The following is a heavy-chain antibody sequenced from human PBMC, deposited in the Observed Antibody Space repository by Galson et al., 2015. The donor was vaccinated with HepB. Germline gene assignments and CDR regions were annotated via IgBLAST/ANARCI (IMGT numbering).Heavy chain of an antibody. D-gene: IGHD3-3*01. Sequence: SLRLSCAASGFTFSSYSMNWVRQAPGKGLEWVSSISSSSSYIYYADSVKGRFTISRDNAKNSLYLQMNSLGAEDMAVYYCARDQGFWSGYYLNWFDPWGQGTLVTASS. CDR2: ISSSSSYI. CDR1: GFTFSSYS. V-gene: IGHV3-21*01. J-gene: IGHJ5*02. CDR3: ARDQGFWSGYYLNWFDP.